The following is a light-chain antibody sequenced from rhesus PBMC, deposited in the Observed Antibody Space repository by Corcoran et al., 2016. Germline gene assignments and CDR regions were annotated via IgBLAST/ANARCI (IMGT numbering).Light chain of an antibody. Sequence: DIQMTQSPSSLSASVGDRVTITCRASENVNNYLNWYQQKPGKAPKLLIYQASTLQSGVPSRFSGSGSGTDYTFTSSSLQPEDVATYDCQHGYGAPLTFGGGTKVELK. CDR3: QHGYGAPLT. J-gene: IGKJ4*01. CDR2: QAS. CDR1: ENVNNY. V-gene: IGKV1-74*01.